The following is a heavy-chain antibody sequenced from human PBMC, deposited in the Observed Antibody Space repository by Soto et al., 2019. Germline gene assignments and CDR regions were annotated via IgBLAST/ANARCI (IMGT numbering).Heavy chain of an antibody. J-gene: IGHJ4*02. D-gene: IGHD3-3*01. V-gene: IGHV5-51*01. CDR2: IYPGDSDT. CDR1: GYSFTSYW. Sequence: PGESLKISCKGSGYSFTSYWIGWVRQMPGKGLEWMGIIYPGDSDTRYSPSFQGQVTISADKSISTAYLQWSSLKASDTAMYYCARTIGPYDFWSGTTDYWGQGTLVTVSS. CDR3: ARTIGPYDFWSGTTDY.